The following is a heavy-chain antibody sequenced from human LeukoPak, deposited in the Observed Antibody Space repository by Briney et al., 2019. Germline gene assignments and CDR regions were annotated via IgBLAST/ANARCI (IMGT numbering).Heavy chain of an antibody. CDR1: GYSISSGYY. CDR2: IYHSGST. Sequence: SETLSLTCAVSGYSISSGYYWGWIRQPPGEGLEWIGSIYHSGSTYYNPSLKSRVTISVDTSKNQFSLKLSSVTAADTAVYYCARDAGDKVAYYYDSSGYYRYWGQGTLVTVSS. V-gene: IGHV4-38-2*02. J-gene: IGHJ4*02. D-gene: IGHD3-22*01. CDR3: ARDAGDKVAYYYDSSGYYRY.